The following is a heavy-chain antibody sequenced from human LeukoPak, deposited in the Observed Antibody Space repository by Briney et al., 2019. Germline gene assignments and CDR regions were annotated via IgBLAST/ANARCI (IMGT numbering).Heavy chain of an antibody. CDR1: GGSISSYY. V-gene: IGHV4-4*07. D-gene: IGHD6-6*01. CDR3: ARERDSGSSTLRFDY. Sequence: PSETLSLTCTVSGGSISSYYWSWIRQPAGQGLEWIGRIYTSGSTDYNPSLKSRVTMSVDTSKNQFSLKLSSVTAADTAVYYRARERDSGSSTLRFDYWGQGTLVTVSS. J-gene: IGHJ4*02. CDR2: IYTSGST.